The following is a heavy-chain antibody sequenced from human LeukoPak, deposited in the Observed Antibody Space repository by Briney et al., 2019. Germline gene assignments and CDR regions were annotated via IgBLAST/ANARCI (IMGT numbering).Heavy chain of an antibody. Sequence: AGGSLRLSCAASGFTFSSYSMNWVRQAPGKGLEWVPSISSSSRYIYYADSVKGRFTISRDNAKNSLYLQMNSLRAEDTAVYYCARDRRNYYYMDVWGKGTTVTVSS. J-gene: IGHJ6*03. CDR3: ARDRRNYYYMDV. V-gene: IGHV3-21*01. CDR1: GFTFSSYS. CDR2: ISSSSRYI.